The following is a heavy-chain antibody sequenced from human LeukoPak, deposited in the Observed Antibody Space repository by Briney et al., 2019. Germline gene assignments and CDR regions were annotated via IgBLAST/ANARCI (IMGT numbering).Heavy chain of an antibody. D-gene: IGHD1-26*01. Sequence: GGSLRLSCAASGFTFSSYWMSWVRQAPGKGREWVANIKQDGSEKYYVDSVKGRFTISRDNAKNSLSLQMNSLRAEDTAVYDCARDPYNGSYGDDYYYYMDVWGKGTTVTISS. J-gene: IGHJ6*03. V-gene: IGHV3-7*01. CDR3: ARDPYNGSYGDDYYYYMDV. CDR2: IKQDGSEK. CDR1: GFTFSSYW.